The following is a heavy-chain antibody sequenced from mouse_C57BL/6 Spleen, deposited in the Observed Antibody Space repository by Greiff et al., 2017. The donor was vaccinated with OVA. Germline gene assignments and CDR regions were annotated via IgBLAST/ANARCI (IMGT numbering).Heavy chain of an antibody. CDR2: IYPGDGDT. CDR3: ARRPCWDYAMDY. CDR1: GYAFSSSW. Sequence: VQLQQSGPELVKPGASVKISCKASGYAFSSSWMNWVKQRPGKGLEWIRRIYPGDGDTNYTGKFKGKATLTADKSSSTAYMQLSSLTSEDSAVDVWARRPCWDYAMDYWGQGTSVTVSS. J-gene: IGHJ4*01. V-gene: IGHV1-82*01.